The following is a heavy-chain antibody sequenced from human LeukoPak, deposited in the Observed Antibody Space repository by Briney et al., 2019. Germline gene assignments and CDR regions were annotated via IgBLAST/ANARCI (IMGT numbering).Heavy chain of an antibody. CDR2: VHSSGTT. CDR3: ARVLTSATWRFDP. J-gene: IGHJ5*02. V-gene: IGHV4-4*07. Sequence: SETLSLTCTVSGASINSYYWTWIRPPAGKGLEWIGRVHSSGTTNYTPSLQSRVTMSVDTSESQFSLRLSSLTAADTAVYYCARVLTSATWRFDPWGQGTLVTVSS. CDR1: GASINSYY.